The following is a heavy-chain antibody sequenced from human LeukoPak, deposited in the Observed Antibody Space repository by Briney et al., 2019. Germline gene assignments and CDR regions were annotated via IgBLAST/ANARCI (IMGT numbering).Heavy chain of an antibody. V-gene: IGHV3-11*06. CDR1: GVTFSDYY. Sequence: GGSLRLSCAASGVTFSDYYMSWIRQAPGEGREWVSYISRRSSYTNYADSVKGRFTISRDNAKNSLYLQMNSLRAEDTAVSYCARESIAVAGTDYWGQGTLVTVSS. D-gene: IGHD6-19*01. J-gene: IGHJ4*02. CDR2: ISRRSSYT. CDR3: ARESIAVAGTDY.